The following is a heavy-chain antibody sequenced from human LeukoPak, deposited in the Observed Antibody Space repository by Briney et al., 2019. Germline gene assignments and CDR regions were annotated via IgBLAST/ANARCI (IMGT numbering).Heavy chain of an antibody. CDR2: ITSSGTYI. CDR1: GFTFNNYN. J-gene: IGHJ6*03. Sequence: PGGSLRLSCAASGFTFNNYNMNWVRQAPGKALEWVSSITSSGTYIFYADSVKGRFTISRDNAKNSLYLQMNSLGPEDTAVYYCARDPYSGNYGNYYYYYMDVWGKGTTVTVSS. CDR3: ARDPYSGNYGNYYYYYMDV. V-gene: IGHV3-21*01. D-gene: IGHD1-26*01.